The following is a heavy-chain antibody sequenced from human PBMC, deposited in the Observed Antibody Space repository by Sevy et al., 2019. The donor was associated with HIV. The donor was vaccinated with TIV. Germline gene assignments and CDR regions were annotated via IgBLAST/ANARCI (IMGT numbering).Heavy chain of an antibody. Sequence: GGSLRLSCAASGFSFSSYGMHWVRQAPGKGLEWMSYIQYDGSNKDYADSVKGRFTISRDNSKNTLYLQMNSLGVEDTAVFYCVKEGGGEGGDHRGQGTLVTVSS. CDR1: GFSFSSYG. D-gene: IGHD2-21*01. CDR2: IQYDGSNK. V-gene: IGHV3-30*02. CDR3: VKEGGGEGGDH. J-gene: IGHJ4*02.